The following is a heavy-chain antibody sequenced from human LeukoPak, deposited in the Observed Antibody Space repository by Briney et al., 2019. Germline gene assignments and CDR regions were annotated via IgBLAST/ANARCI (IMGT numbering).Heavy chain of an antibody. D-gene: IGHD3-22*01. Sequence: PGGSLRLSCVASGFTFTNYGMHWVRQAPGKGLEWVAIIWYDGSNEYYADSVKGRFTISRDTSKNTLYLQMNSQRAEDTAVYCCARAYYYDVSVTPDYWGQGTLVTVSS. V-gene: IGHV3-33*01. J-gene: IGHJ4*02. CDR2: IWYDGSNE. CDR1: GFTFTNYG. CDR3: ARAYYYDVSVTPDY.